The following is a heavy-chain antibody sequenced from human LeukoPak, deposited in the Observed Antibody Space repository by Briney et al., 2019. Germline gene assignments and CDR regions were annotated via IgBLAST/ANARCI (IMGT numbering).Heavy chain of an antibody. V-gene: IGHV3-30*02. Sequence: PGGSLKPSCPASGFPFGSYGMPWVRQAPGKGRGWGAFIRYDGSNKYYADSVKGRFTISRDNSKNTLYLQMNSLRAEDTAVYYCAKELLAYCGGDCYDLDYWGQGTLVTVSS. CDR1: GFPFGSYG. J-gene: IGHJ4*02. D-gene: IGHD2-21*01. CDR2: IRYDGSNK. CDR3: AKELLAYCGGDCYDLDY.